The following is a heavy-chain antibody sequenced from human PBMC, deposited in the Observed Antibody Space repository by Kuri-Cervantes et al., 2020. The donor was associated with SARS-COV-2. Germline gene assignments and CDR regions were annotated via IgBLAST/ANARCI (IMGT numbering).Heavy chain of an antibody. CDR3: AKDDTGDYGPTYFDY. Sequence: GGSLRLSCAASGFTFSSHAMSWVRQDPGKGLEWVSAISGSGGSTYYADSVKGQFTISRDNSKNTLYLQMNSLRAEDTAVYYCAKDDTGDYGPTYFDYWGQGTLVTVSS. J-gene: IGHJ4*02. V-gene: IGHV3-23*01. D-gene: IGHD4-17*01. CDR2: ISGSGGST. CDR1: GFTFSSHA.